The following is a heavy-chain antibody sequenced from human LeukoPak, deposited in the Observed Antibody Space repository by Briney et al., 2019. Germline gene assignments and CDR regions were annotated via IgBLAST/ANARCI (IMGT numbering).Heavy chain of an antibody. CDR3: ARVEYGRGDY. CDR1: GXTVSTNH. V-gene: IGHV3-66*01. CDR2: IYSGGTT. D-gene: IGHD4/OR15-4a*01. J-gene: IGHJ4*02. Sequence: GGSLRLSWAVSGXTVSTNHVSWVRQAPGKGLEWVSVIYSGGTTYYADSVKGRFTISRDNSKNTLSLQMNSLRAEDTAVYYCARVEYGRGDYWGQGTLVTVSS.